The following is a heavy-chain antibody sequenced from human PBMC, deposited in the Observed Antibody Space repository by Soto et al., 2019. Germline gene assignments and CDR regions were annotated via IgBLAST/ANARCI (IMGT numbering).Heavy chain of an antibody. Sequence: XXSLRLSCAASGFTSSNAWMHWVLQAPGKGLEWVGRIKSKTDGGTTDYAAPVKGRFTISRDDSKNTLYLQMNSLKTEDTAVYYCTTARLPGLYYFDYWGQGALVTVSS. CDR1: GFTSSNAW. CDR2: IKSKTDGGTT. CDR3: TTARLPGLYYFDY. D-gene: IGHD6-6*01. V-gene: IGHV3-15*07. J-gene: IGHJ4*02.